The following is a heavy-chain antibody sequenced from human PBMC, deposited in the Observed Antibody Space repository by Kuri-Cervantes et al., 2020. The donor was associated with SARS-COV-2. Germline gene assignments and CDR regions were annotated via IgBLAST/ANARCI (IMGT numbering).Heavy chain of an antibody. Sequence: GESLKISCAASGSTFSSYWMSWVRQAPGKGLEWVANIKQDGSEKYYVDSVKGRFTISRDNAKNSLYLQMNSLRAEDTAVYYCARVVPGVSVHWFDPWGQGNLVTVSS. CDR2: IKQDGSEK. J-gene: IGHJ5*02. CDR3: ARVVPGVSVHWFDP. D-gene: IGHD3-10*01. V-gene: IGHV3-7*01. CDR1: GSTFSSYW.